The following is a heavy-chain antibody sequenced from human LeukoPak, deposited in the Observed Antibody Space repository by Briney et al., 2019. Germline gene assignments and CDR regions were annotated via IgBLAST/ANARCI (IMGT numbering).Heavy chain of an antibody. J-gene: IGHJ5*02. CDR3: ARESDGYCSSTSCPNWFDP. D-gene: IGHD2-2*03. V-gene: IGHV3-30*04. Sequence: GGSLRLSCPASGFTFSSYAMHWVRQAPGKGLEGVAVISYDGSNKYYADSVKGRFTISRDNSKNTLYLQMNSLRAEDTAVYYCARESDGYCSSTSCPNWFDPWGQGTLVTVSS. CDR1: GFTFSSYA. CDR2: ISYDGSNK.